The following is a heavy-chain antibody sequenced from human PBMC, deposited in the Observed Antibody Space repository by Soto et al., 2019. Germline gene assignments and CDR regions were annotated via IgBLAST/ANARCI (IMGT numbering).Heavy chain of an antibody. D-gene: IGHD3-16*01. CDR2: IYSDGST. J-gene: IGHJ4*02. CDR1: GFTVSTNY. Sequence: GGSLRLSCAVSGFTVSTNYMGWVRQAPGKGLEWVSIIYSDGSTYYADSVKARFTISRDNSKNTLYLQMYNLRVEDTAIYYCARVGGLYGPLDYWGQGTLVTVSS. CDR3: ARVGGLYGPLDY. V-gene: IGHV3-66*01.